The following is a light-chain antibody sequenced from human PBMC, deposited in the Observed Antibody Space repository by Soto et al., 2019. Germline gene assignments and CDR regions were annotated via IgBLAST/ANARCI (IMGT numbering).Light chain of an antibody. V-gene: IGKV1-5*03. CDR2: KAS. CDR1: QTISSW. CDR3: QQYNDYST. Sequence: DIQMTQSPSTLSASVGDRVTITCRASQTISSWLAWYQQKPGKAPKLLIYKASSLESGVPSSFSGGGSGTEFSLTLSSLQPDDFAAYYCQQYNDYSTFGQGTKVEIK. J-gene: IGKJ1*01.